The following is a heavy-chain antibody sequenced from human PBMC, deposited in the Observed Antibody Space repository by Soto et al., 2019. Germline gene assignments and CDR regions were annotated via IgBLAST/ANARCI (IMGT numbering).Heavy chain of an antibody. D-gene: IGHD1-20*01. J-gene: IGHJ4*02. CDR1: GFTFSSYA. V-gene: IGHV3-30-3*01. CDR2: ISYDGSNK. Sequence: AGGSLRLSCAASGFTFSSYAMHWVRQAPGKGLEWVAVISYDGSNKYYADSVKGRFTISRDNSKNTLYLQMNSLRAEDTAVYYCAGESHPNWNNLVTYFDYWGQGTLVTVSS. CDR3: AGESHPNWNNLVTYFDY.